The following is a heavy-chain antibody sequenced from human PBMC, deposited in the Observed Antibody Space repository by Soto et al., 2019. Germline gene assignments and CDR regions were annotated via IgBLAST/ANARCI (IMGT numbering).Heavy chain of an antibody. CDR2: INAGGGT. Sequence: SETLSLTCEVYGGPFSGYYWNWIRQSPGKGLEWIGEINAGGGTNYNPSLKSRVTISEDTSKKQSSLKLRSVTAADTAVYYCAREEVPQWFTKGYNGMDVWGQGTTVTVSS. V-gene: IGHV4-34*01. CDR3: AREEVPQWFTKGYNGMDV. CDR1: GGPFSGYY. J-gene: IGHJ6*02. D-gene: IGHD3-22*01.